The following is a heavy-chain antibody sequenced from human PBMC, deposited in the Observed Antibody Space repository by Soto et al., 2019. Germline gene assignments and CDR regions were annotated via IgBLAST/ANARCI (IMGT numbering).Heavy chain of an antibody. J-gene: IGHJ5*02. CDR1: GGTFSSYT. D-gene: IGHD3-9*01. V-gene: IGHV1-69*04. CDR2: IIPILGIA. Sequence: GASVKVSCKASGGTFSSYTISWVRQAPGQGLEWMGRIIPILGIANYAQKFQGRVTITADKSTSTAYMELSSLRSEDTAVYYCARDHGGGLRYFDWLLYVTNWFDPWGQGTLVTVSS. CDR3: ARDHGGGLRYFDWLLYVTNWFDP.